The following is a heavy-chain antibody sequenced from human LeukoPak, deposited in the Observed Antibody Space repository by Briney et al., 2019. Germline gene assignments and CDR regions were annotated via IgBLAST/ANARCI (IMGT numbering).Heavy chain of an antibody. J-gene: IGHJ4*02. CDR2: IYPGDSDT. Sequence: GESLKISCKGSGYRFTSYWIGWVRQMPGKGLEWLGIIYPGDSDTRYSPSFQGQVTISVTKSINTAYLQWNSLKASDTAMYYCARLGYDGIDYWGQGTLVTVSS. D-gene: IGHD3-3*01. CDR3: ARLGYDGIDY. CDR1: GYRFTSYW. V-gene: IGHV5-51*01.